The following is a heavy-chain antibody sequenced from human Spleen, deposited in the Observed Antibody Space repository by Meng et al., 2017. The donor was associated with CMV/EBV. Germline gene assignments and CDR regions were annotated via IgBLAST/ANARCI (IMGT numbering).Heavy chain of an antibody. J-gene: IGHJ5*02. CDR1: GGTFSSYT. V-gene: IGHV1-8*02. CDR3: ARGRQLGRNWFDP. D-gene: IGHD6-13*01. CDR2: MNPNSGNT. Sequence: ASVKVSCKASGGTFSSYTISWVRQATGQGLEWMGWMNPNSGNTGYAQKFQGRVTVTRNTSISTAYMELSSLRSEDTAVYYCARGRQLGRNWFDPWGQGTLVTVSS.